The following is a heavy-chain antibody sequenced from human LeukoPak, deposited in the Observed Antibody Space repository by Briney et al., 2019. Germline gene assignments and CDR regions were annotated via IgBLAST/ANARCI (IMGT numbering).Heavy chain of an antibody. J-gene: IGHJ3*02. V-gene: IGHV4-59*08. Sequence: EPLSLTCTVSGGSIRIYYWSWIRQPPGKGLEWIGYIYYSGSTNYNPSLKSRVTISVDTSKNQFSLKLSSVTAADTAVYYCATTGDDYVWGSYPPNAFDIWGQGTMVTVSS. CDR1: GGSIRIYY. D-gene: IGHD3-16*02. CDR2: IYYSGST. CDR3: ATTGDDYVWGSYPPNAFDI.